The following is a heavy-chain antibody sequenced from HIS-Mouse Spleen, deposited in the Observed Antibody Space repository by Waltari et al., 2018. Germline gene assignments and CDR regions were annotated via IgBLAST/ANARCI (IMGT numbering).Heavy chain of an antibody. CDR1: GGSISSYS. J-gene: IGHJ2*01. V-gene: IGHV4-59*01. Sequence: QVQLQESGPGLVKPSEPLSLTCTVSGGSISSYSLTWIRQPPGTGLEWIGYYSGNTNYNPSLKSRVTISVDTSKNQFSLKLSSVTAADTAVYYCARASRDLLLPRYFDLWGRGTLVTVSS. CDR3: ARASRDLLLPRYFDL. CDR2: YYSGNT.